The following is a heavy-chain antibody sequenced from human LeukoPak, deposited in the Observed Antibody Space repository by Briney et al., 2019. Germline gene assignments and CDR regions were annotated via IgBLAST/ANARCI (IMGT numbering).Heavy chain of an antibody. CDR2: IWYDGSNK. CDR3: ARDNSGWSYFDY. Sequence: GGSLRLSCAASGFTFTTYAMHWVRQAPGKGLEWVAVIWYDGSNKYYADSVKGRFTISRDNSKNTLYLQMNSLRAEDTAVYYCARDNSGWSYFDYWGQGTLVTVSS. CDR1: GFTFTTYA. J-gene: IGHJ4*02. D-gene: IGHD6-19*01. V-gene: IGHV3-33*08.